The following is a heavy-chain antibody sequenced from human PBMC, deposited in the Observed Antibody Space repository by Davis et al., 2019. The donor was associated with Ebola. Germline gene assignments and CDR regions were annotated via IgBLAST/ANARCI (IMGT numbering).Heavy chain of an antibody. CDR3: AKGGGTAHFDY. CDR2: IWYDGSNK. D-gene: IGHD3-16*01. V-gene: IGHV3-30*02. CDR1: GFSFSSYG. J-gene: IGHJ4*02. Sequence: GESLKISCAASGFSFSSYGMHWVRQAPGKGLEWVAFIWYDGSNKYYADSVKGRFTISRDSSKNTLYLQLNSLRPEDTAVYYCAKGGGTAHFDYWGQGTLVTVSS.